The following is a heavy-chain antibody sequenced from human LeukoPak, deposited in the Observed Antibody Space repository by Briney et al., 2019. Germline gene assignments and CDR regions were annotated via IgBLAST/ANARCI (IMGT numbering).Heavy chain of an antibody. V-gene: IGHV3-66*01. Sequence: GGSLRLSCTVSGFTVSTNSMSWVRQAPGKGLEWVSFIYSDNTHYSDSVKGRFTISRDNSKNTLFLQMKSLRAEDTAMYYCARDQDRQLGDSFDIWGQGTMVTVSS. D-gene: IGHD6-13*01. J-gene: IGHJ3*02. CDR1: GFTVSTNS. CDR3: ARDQDRQLGDSFDI. CDR2: IYSDNT.